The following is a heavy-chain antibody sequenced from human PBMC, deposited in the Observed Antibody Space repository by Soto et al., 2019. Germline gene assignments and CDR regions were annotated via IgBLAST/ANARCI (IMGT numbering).Heavy chain of an antibody. CDR2: ISYDGSHK. D-gene: IGHD2-15*01. V-gene: IGHV3-30*18. Sequence: QVQLVESGGGVVQPGRSLRLSCAGSGFTFSNYGLHWVRQAPGKGLEWVAVISYDGSHKYYADSVKGRFTISRDNSNNILYRQMDRLRAEDTAVYYCAKDGAPRYCSRSSCHPAGAYWGQGTLVTVSS. CDR1: GFTFSNYG. CDR3: AKDGAPRYCSRSSCHPAGAY. J-gene: IGHJ4*02.